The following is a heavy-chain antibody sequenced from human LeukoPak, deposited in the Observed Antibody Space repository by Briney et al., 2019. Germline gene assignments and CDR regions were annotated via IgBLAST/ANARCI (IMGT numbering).Heavy chain of an antibody. CDR1: GFTFSAHW. CDR2: ISSSSSTI. Sequence: PGGSLRLSCAASGFTFSAHWMSWVRQAPGKGLEWVSYISSSSSTIYYADSVKGRFTISRDNAKNSLYLQMNSLRAEDTAVYYCARGSVAGTSALEFGYWGQGTLVTVPS. J-gene: IGHJ4*02. D-gene: IGHD6-19*01. V-gene: IGHV3-48*04. CDR3: ARGSVAGTSALEFGY.